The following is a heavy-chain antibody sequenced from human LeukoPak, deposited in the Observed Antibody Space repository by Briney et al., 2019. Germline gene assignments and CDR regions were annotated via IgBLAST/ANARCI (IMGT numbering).Heavy chain of an antibody. J-gene: IGHJ6*02. CDR3: ARLLGSYYFSAHYYGMDV. Sequence: PSETLSLTCAVYGGSFSGYYWSWIRQPPGKGLEWIGEINHSGSTNYNPSLKSRVTISVDTSKNQFSLKLSSVTAADTAVYYCARLLGSYYFSAHYYGMDVWGQGTTVTVSS. D-gene: IGHD1-26*01. V-gene: IGHV4-34*01. CDR2: INHSGST. CDR1: GGSFSGYY.